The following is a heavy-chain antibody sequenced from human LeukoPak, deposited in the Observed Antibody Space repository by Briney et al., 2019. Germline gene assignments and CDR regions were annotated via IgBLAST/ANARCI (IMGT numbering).Heavy chain of an antibody. CDR3: ARGVPYGPTRY. CDR1: GDSISSGGYY. Sequence: SETLSLTCTVSGDSISSGGYYWSWIRQHPGKGLEWIGYIYYSGSTYYNPSLKSRVTISVDTSKNQFSLKLSSVTAADTAVYYCARGVPYGPTRYWGQGTLVTVSS. J-gene: IGHJ4*02. CDR2: IYYSGST. V-gene: IGHV4-31*03. D-gene: IGHD2-2*01.